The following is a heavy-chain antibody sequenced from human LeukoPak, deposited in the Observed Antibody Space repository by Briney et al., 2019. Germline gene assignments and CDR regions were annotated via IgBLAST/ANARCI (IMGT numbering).Heavy chain of an antibody. CDR2: IYYSGST. J-gene: IGHJ4*02. D-gene: IGHD2-2*01. V-gene: IGHV4-39*01. CDR3: ARQLGYCSSTSCYAGKVDY. CDR1: GGSISSSSYY. Sequence: KPSETLSLTCTVSGGSISSSSYYWGWIRQPPGKGLEWTGSIYYSGSTYYNPSLKSRVTISVDTSKNQFSLKLSSVTAADTAVYYCARQLGYCSSTSCYAGKVDYWGQGTLVTVSS.